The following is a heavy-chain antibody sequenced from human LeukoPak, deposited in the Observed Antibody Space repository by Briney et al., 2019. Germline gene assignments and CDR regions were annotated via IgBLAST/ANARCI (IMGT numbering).Heavy chain of an antibody. CDR2: IYYSGST. V-gene: IGHV4-61*10. CDR1: GGSISSGSYY. CDR3: ARDASMIVVASPYWYFDL. Sequence: PSETLSLTCTVSGGSISSGSYYWSWIRQPAGKGLEWIGYIYYSGSTNYNPSLKSRVTISVDTSKNQFSLKLSSVTAADTAVYYCARDASMIVVASPYWYFDLWGRGTLVTVSS. J-gene: IGHJ2*01. D-gene: IGHD3-22*01.